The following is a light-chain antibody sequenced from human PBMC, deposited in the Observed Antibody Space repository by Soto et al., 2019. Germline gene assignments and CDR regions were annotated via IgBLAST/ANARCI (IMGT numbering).Light chain of an antibody. J-gene: IGLJ2*01. Sequence: SYELTQPSSVSVSPGQTARSTCSGDVLAKKYARWFQQKPGQAPVLVIYKDSERPSGIPERFSGSSSGTTVTLTISGAQVEDEADYYCYSAADNNQEVFGGGTKLTVL. CDR2: KDS. CDR1: VLAKKY. V-gene: IGLV3-27*01. CDR3: YSAADNNQEV.